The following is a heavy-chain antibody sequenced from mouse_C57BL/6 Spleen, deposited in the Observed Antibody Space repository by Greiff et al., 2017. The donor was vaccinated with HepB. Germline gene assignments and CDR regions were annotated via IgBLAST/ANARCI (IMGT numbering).Heavy chain of an antibody. Sequence: QVQLQQSGAELARPGASVKLSCKASGYTFTSYGISWVKQRTGQGLEWIGEIYPRSGNTYYNEKFKGKATLTADKSSSTAYMELRSLTSEDSAVYFCARGGDYDYVDWYFDVWGTGTTVTVSS. J-gene: IGHJ1*03. D-gene: IGHD2-4*01. V-gene: IGHV1-81*01. CDR3: ARGGDYDYVDWYFDV. CDR1: GYTFTSYG. CDR2: IYPRSGNT.